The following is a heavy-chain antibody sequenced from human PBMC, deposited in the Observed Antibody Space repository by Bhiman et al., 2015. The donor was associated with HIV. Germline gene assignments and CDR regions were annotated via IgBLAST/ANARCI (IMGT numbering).Heavy chain of an antibody. Sequence: EVQLLESGGGLVQPGGSLRLSCAASGFTFSSYAMSWVRQAPGKGLEWVSAISGSGGSTYYADSVKGRFTISRDNSKNTLYLQMNSLRAEDTAVFYCARQFRSVGAPDAFDIWGQGTMVTVSS. CDR3: ARQFRSVGAPDAFDI. V-gene: IGHV3-23*01. D-gene: IGHD1-26*01. J-gene: IGHJ3*02. CDR1: GFTFSSYA. CDR2: ISGSGGST.